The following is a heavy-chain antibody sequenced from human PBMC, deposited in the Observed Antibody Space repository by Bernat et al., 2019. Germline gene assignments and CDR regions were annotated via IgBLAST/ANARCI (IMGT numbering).Heavy chain of an antibody. V-gene: IGHV3-33*01. Sequence: VQLLESGGDLVQPGRSLRLSCAASGFTFSSYAMHWVRQAPGKGLEWVAVICYDGSNKYYADSVKGRFTISRDNSKNTLYLQMNSLRAEDTAVYYCARVGIAVAGTGDFEHWGQGTLVTVSS. J-gene: IGHJ1*01. CDR3: ARVGIAVAGTGDFEH. CDR2: ICYDGSNK. D-gene: IGHD6-19*01. CDR1: GFTFSSYA.